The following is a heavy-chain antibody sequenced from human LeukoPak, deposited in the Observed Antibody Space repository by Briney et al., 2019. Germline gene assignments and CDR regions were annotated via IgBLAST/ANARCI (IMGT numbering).Heavy chain of an antibody. J-gene: IGHJ4*02. CDR3: AKRVEYSSSSGGYFDY. CDR2: IGRSDRST. Sequence: TGGSLRLSCAASEFTLSNYDLNWVRQAPGKGLEWVSAIGRSDRSTHYADSVKGRFTISRDSSKNTLYLQMNSLRAEDTAIYYCAKRVEYSSSSGGYFDYWGQGTLVTVSS. V-gene: IGHV3-23*01. CDR1: EFTLSNYD. D-gene: IGHD6-6*01.